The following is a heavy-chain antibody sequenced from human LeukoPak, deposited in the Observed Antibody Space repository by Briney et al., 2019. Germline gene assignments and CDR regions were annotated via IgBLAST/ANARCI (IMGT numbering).Heavy chain of an antibody. V-gene: IGHV4-34*01. CDR1: GGAFSGFY. J-gene: IGHJ6*02. CDR3: ARSRYYDFWSGYPYGMDV. CDR2: NNHSGST. D-gene: IGHD3-3*01. Sequence: LGTLSPTRAVHGGAFSGFYWGWVPQPPGEGVEGVGGNNHSGSTNYNPSLKSRVTISVDTSKNQFSLKLSSVTAADTAVYYCARSRYYDFWSGYPYGMDVWGQGTTVTVSS.